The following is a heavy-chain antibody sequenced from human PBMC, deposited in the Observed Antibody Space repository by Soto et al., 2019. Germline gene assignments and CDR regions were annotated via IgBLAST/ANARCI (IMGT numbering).Heavy chain of an antibody. CDR3: ARALEQWLAYDY. CDR1: GGSISSFCYY. CDR2: IYYSGST. J-gene: IGHJ4*02. V-gene: IGHV4-31*03. Sequence: SETLSLTCTVSGGSISSFCYYWSWIRQHPGKGLEWIGYIYYSGSTYYNPSLKSRVTISVDTSKNQFSLKLSSVTAADTAVYYCARALEQWLAYDYWGQGTLVTVSS. D-gene: IGHD6-19*01.